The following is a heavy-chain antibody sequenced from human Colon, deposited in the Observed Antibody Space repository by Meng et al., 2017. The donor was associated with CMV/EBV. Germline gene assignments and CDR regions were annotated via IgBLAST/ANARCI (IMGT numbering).Heavy chain of an antibody. CDR3: ASTGPLYGLYFCY. Sequence: GGSLRLSCATSGFTVSSNFMSWVRQAPGKGLEWVSLIYSGGSTYYADSVKGRFTISRDNSKNSVYLQMNSLRAEDTAVYYCASTGPLYGLYFCYWGQGTLVTVSS. J-gene: IGHJ4*02. V-gene: IGHV3-53*01. CDR2: IYSGGST. CDR1: GFTVSSNF. D-gene: IGHD2-8*01.